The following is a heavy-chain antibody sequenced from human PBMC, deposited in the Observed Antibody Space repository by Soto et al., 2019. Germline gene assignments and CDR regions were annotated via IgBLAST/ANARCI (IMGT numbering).Heavy chain of an antibody. D-gene: IGHD5-12*01. CDR1: GFTFSSYW. Sequence: EVQLVESGGGLVQPGGSLRLSCAASGFTFSSYWMYWVRQDPVKGMVWVSRIKIDGAATSYEDSVKGRFTISRDNAKNTLYLQMNSLRAEDTAVYFCGRGGNSGSVEYWGQGTLVTVSS. CDR2: IKIDGAAT. V-gene: IGHV3-74*01. CDR3: GRGGNSGSVEY. J-gene: IGHJ4*02.